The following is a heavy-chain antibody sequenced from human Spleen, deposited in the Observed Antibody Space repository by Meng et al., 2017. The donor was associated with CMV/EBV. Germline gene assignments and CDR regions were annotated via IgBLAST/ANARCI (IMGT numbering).Heavy chain of an antibody. CDR2: INPSGGST. D-gene: IGHD2-2*01. CDR3: ARGHWGGYCSSTSCRRIYGMDV. CDR1: GYTFTSYY. Sequence: ASVKVSCKASGYTFTSYYMHWVRQAPGQGLEWMGIINPSGGSTSYAQKFQGRVTMTRDTSISTAYMELSRLRSDDTAVYYCARGHWGGYCSSTSCRRIYGMDVWGQGTTVTVSS. V-gene: IGHV1-46*01. J-gene: IGHJ6*02.